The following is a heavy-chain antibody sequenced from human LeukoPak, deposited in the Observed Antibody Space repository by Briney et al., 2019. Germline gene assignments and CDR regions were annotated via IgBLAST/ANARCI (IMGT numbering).Heavy chain of an antibody. CDR3: VTDANRILGARGTGY. CDR1: GFDVSGAY. CDR2: IKNKHEHQAT. D-gene: IGHD1-26*01. J-gene: IGHJ4*02. V-gene: IGHV3-15*07. Sequence: RRSLRLSCAASGFDVSGAYMNWVSQAPGKGLEWVGLIKNKHEHQATDYAAPVRERFIITRDDSSSTLFLQMNSLKTEDTAVYYCVTDANRILGARGTGYWGQGILVTVSS.